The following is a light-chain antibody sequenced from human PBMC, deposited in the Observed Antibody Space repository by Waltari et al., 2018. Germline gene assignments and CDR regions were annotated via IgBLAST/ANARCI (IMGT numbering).Light chain of an antibody. CDR2: AAS. CDR1: QDIRND. V-gene: IGKV1-6*01. CDR3: QQYYSTLRT. J-gene: IGKJ1*01. Sequence: AIQMTQSPSSLSASVGDRITITCRASQDIRNDVGWYQQKPGEAPKLLIYAASILQSGVPSNFSGSGSGTDFTLTISSLQAEDVAVYYCQQYYSTLRTFGQGTKVEIK.